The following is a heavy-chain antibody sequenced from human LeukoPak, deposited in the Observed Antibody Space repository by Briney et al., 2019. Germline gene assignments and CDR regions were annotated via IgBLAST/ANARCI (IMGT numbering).Heavy chain of an antibody. CDR3: ASHYYDSSGYYYFDY. CDR2: INHSGST. J-gene: IGHJ4*02. V-gene: IGHV4-34*01. Sequence: SETLSLTCAVYGGSFSGYYRSWIRQPPGNGLEWIGEINHSGSTNYNPSLKSRVTISVDTSKNQFSLKLSSVTAADTAVYYCASHYYDSSGYYYFDYWGQGTLVTVSS. CDR1: GGSFSGYY. D-gene: IGHD3-22*01.